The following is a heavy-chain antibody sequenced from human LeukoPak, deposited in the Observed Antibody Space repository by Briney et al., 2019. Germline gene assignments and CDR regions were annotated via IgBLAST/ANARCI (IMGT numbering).Heavy chain of an antibody. CDR2: IYYSGST. V-gene: IGHV4-39*01. J-gene: IGHJ5*02. CDR3: ARLDETYYYGSGTVNWFDP. D-gene: IGHD3-10*01. CDR1: GGSISSSSYS. Sequence: SETLSLTCTVSGGSISSSSYSWGWIRQPPGKGLEWIGVIYYSGSTYYNPSLKSRVTISVDTSKNQFSLKLSSVTAADTAVYYCARLDETYYYGSGTVNWFDPWGQGTLVTVSS.